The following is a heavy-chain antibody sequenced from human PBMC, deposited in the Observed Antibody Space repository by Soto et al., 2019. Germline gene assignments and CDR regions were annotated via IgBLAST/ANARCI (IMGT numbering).Heavy chain of an antibody. V-gene: IGHV3-30-3*01. CDR3: TRQAMVSYYYYYGMDV. D-gene: IGHD5-18*01. Sequence: GGSLRLSCAASGFTFSSYAMRWVRQAPGKGLEWVAVISYDGSNKYYADSVKGRFTISRDNSKNTLYLQMNSLRAEDTAVSYCTRQAMVSYYYYYGMDVWGQGTTVTVSS. CDR1: GFTFSSYA. J-gene: IGHJ6*02. CDR2: ISYDGSNK.